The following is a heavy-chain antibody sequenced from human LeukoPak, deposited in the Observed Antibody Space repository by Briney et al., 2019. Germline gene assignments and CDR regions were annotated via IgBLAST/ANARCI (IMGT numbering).Heavy chain of an antibody. CDR3: ARAPLRGATPFDY. D-gene: IGHD1-26*01. Sequence: PSETLSLTCTVSGGSISSGGYYWSWIRQHPGKGLEWIGYIYYSGSTYYNPSLKSRVTISVDTSKNQFSLKLSSVTAADTAVYYCARAPLRGATPFDYWGQGTLVTVSS. J-gene: IGHJ4*02. CDR1: GGSISSGGYY. CDR2: IYYSGST. V-gene: IGHV4-31*03.